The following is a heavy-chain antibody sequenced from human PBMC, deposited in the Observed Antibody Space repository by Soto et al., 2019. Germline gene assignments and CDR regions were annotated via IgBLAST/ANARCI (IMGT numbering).Heavy chain of an antibody. J-gene: IGHJ5*02. CDR3: VKDSAAMVGGGWFDP. D-gene: IGHD5-18*01. V-gene: IGHV3-64D*06. CDR1: GFTFSSYA. Sequence: PGGSLRLSCSASGFTFSSYAMHWVRQAPGKGLEYVSAISSNGGSTYYADSVKGRFTISRDNSKNTLYLQMSSLRAEDTAVYYCVKDSAAMVGGGWFDPWGQGTLVTVSS. CDR2: ISSNGGST.